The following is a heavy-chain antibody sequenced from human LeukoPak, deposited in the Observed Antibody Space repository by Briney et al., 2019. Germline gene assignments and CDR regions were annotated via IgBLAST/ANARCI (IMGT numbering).Heavy chain of an antibody. CDR1: GGTFSSYA. J-gene: IGHJ4*02. CDR3: AGAPYYYDSSGHPPF. CDR2: IIPILGIA. Sequence: SVKVSCKASGGTFSSYAISWVRQAPGQGLEWMGRIIPILGIANYAQKFQGRVTITADKSTSTAYMELSSLRSEDTAVYYCAGAPYYYDSSGHPPFWGQGTLVTVSS. D-gene: IGHD3-22*01. V-gene: IGHV1-69*04.